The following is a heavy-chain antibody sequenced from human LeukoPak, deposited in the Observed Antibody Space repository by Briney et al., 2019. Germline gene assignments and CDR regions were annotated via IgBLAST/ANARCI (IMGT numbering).Heavy chain of an antibody. J-gene: IGHJ4*02. CDR3: ARRSELLYNYFDY. V-gene: IGHV4-39*07. CDR2: GDYSGGT. CDR1: GDSFSSVTDY. Sequence: SETLSLTCTVSGDSFSSVTDYWAWIRQPPGKGLEWIASGDYSGGTYYNPSLESRVAISADMSKNQFSLKLTSVTGADTAVYYCARRSELLYNYFDYWGQGTLVTVSS. D-gene: IGHD2-2*02.